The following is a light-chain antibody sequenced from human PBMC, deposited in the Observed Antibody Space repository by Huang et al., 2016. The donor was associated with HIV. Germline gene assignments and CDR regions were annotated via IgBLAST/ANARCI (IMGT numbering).Light chain of an antibody. CDR1: QSVSSY. J-gene: IGKJ1*01. CDR3: QQRSNWPPT. V-gene: IGKV3-11*01. CDR2: DAS. Sequence: DIVLTQSPATLSLSPGVRATLSCRASQSVSSYLAWYQQKPGQAPRLLIYDASNRATGIPARFSGSGSGTDFTLTISSLEPEDFAVYYCQQRSNWPPTFGQGTKVEIK.